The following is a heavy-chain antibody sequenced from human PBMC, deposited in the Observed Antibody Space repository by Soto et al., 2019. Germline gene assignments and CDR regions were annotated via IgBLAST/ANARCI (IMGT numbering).Heavy chain of an antibody. J-gene: IGHJ4*02. CDR3: ATRDNSRFY. V-gene: IGHV4-4*02. Sequence: QVQLQESGPGLVKPSGTLSLTCAVSGVSISSHDWWTWVRQPPGKGLEWIGESHQSGSTNYNSSLESRVTIEVDTSKNQFSLKLRSVTVADTAVYYWATRDNSRFYWGQGTLVTVSS. CDR2: SHQSGST. D-gene: IGHD6-13*01. CDR1: GVSISSHDW.